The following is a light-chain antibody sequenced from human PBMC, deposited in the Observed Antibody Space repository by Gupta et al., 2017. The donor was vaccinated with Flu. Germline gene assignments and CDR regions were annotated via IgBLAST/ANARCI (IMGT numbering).Light chain of an antibody. CDR1: SSDVGAYNY. Sequence: QSVLTQPRSVSGSPGQSVTISCTGTSSDVGAYNYVSWYQHHPGKAPKVIIYDVTKRPSGVPGRLSGSKSGNTASLTISCLQADDEADYYCCSYGGTNAFWVFGGGTKLTVL. V-gene: IGLV2-11*01. CDR2: DVT. J-gene: IGLJ3*02. CDR3: CSYGGTNAFWV.